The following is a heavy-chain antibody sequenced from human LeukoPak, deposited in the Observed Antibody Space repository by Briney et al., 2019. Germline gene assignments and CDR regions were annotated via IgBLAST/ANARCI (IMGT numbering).Heavy chain of an antibody. CDR2: IYYSGST. V-gene: IGHV4-30-4*01. D-gene: IGHD2-8*01. CDR1: GVSISSGDYY. Sequence: SETLSLTCTVSGVSISSGDYYWRWIRQPPGKGLEWIGYIYYSGSTYYNPSLKSRVTISVDTSKNQFSLKLSSVTAADTAVYYCASRRYCTNGVCKLDAFDIWGQGTMVTVSS. CDR3: ASRRYCTNGVCKLDAFDI. J-gene: IGHJ3*02.